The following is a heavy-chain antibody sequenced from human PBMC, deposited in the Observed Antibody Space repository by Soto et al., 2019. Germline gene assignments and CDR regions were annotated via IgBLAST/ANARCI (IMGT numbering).Heavy chain of an antibody. Sequence: QVQLVQSGAEVKKPGSSVKVSCEASGATLNTFINYGITWVRQAPGQGLEWMGGIIPVFGSAHYAQKFQGRVTISSDESTRTAYMELSSLRSDDTAVYYCARVAATKIVVVMYDAFEIWGQGTMVTVSS. CDR2: IIPVFGSA. D-gene: IGHD3-22*01. V-gene: IGHV1-69*05. J-gene: IGHJ3*02. CDR1: GATLNTFINYG. CDR3: ARVAATKIVVVMYDAFEI.